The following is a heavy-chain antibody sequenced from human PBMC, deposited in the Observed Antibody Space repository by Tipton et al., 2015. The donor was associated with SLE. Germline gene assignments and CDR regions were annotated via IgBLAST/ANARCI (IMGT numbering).Heavy chain of an antibody. D-gene: IGHD3-3*01. CDR2: STWNSGSL. J-gene: IGHJ4*02. CDR3: AKDRGHYDLWSGFDF. Sequence: LSLTCAASGFTFDDYAMHWVRQAPGRGLEWVSGSTWNSGSLVYADSVKGRFTISRDNAKNSLYLQMNSLITEDTALYYCAKDRGHYDLWSGFDFWGQGTLVTVSS. V-gene: IGHV3-9*01. CDR1: GFTFDDYA.